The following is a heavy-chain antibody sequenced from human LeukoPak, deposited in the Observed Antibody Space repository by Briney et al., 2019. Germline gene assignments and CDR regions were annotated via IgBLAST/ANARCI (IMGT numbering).Heavy chain of an antibody. D-gene: IGHD3-3*01. J-gene: IGHJ6*03. Sequence: PSETLSLTCTVSGGSISSSHYYCGWIRQPPGKGLEWIGTIYYSGTTSYNPSLESRVTISEDTSKNQFSLTLRSVTAADTAVYYCARQISDYYYYYIDVWGKGTTVTVSS. CDR1: GGSISSSHYY. V-gene: IGHV4-39*01. CDR3: ARQISDYYYYYIDV. CDR2: IYYSGTT.